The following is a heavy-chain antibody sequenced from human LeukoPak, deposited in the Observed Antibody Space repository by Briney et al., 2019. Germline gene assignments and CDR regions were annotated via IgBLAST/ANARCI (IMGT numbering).Heavy chain of an antibody. CDR2: IYSGGST. J-gene: IGHJ3*02. CDR1: GFTVSSNY. CDR3: AKVLRYFDWYLDAFDI. V-gene: IGHV3-53*01. D-gene: IGHD3-9*01. Sequence: PGGSLRLSCAASGFTVSSNYMSWVRQAPGKGLEWVSVIYSGGSTYYADSVKGRFTISRDNSKNTLYLQMNSLRAEDTAVYYCAKVLRYFDWYLDAFDIWGQGTMVTVSS.